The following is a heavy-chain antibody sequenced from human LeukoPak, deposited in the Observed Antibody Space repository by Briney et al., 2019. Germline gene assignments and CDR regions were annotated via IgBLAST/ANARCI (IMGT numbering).Heavy chain of an antibody. Sequence: PGGSLRLSCAASGFSFSTYAMHWVRQAPGKGLDWVAMIWSDASNQYYADSVKGRFTVSRDNAKTSVHLQMDSLRVEDTAVYYCARAPARDFWIGYYIDLWGQGTLVTVSS. J-gene: IGHJ5*02. CDR2: IWSDASNQ. CDR3: ARAPARDFWIGYYIDL. CDR1: GFSFSTYA. V-gene: IGHV3-33*01. D-gene: IGHD3-3*01.